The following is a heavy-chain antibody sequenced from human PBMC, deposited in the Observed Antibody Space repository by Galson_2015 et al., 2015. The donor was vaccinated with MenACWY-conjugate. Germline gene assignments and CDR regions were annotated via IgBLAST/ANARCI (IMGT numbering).Heavy chain of an antibody. CDR3: VASGRSILAGRPSFLDV. CDR2: ISSGSVNT. Sequence: SLRLSCAASGFSVRSYGINWIRQAPGKGLEWVSTISSGSVNTYYRVLVEGRFDICRDYANNFGFLQMSHLRVEATAVYYWVASGRSILAGRPSFLDVWGKGTTVIVSS. J-gene: IGHJ6*04. D-gene: IGHD6-19*01. CDR1: GFSVRSYG. V-gene: IGHV3-21*06.